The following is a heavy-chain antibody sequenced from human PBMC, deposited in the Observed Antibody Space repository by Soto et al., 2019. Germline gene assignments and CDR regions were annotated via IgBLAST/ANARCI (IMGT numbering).Heavy chain of an antibody. V-gene: IGHV4-59*08. Sequence: SETLSLTCTVSGGSISSYYWSWIRQPPGKGLEWIGYIYYSGSTNYNPSLKSRVTISVDTSKNQFSLKLSSVTAADTAVYYCARAKAPLYSSSWYWFDPWGQGALVTVSS. CDR2: IYYSGST. CDR1: GGSISSYY. J-gene: IGHJ5*02. CDR3: ARAKAPLYSSSWYWFDP. D-gene: IGHD6-13*01.